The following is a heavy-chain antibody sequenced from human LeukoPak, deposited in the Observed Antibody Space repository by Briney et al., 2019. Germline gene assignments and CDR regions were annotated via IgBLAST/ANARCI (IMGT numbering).Heavy chain of an antibody. J-gene: IGHJ4*02. V-gene: IGHV4-39*01. CDR2: LYYSGST. CDR3: ARLWRSGSDY. CDR1: GGSISSSSYY. Sequence: KPSETLSLTCTISGGSISSSSYYWGWIRQPPGKGLEWIGSLYYSGSTYYNPSLKSRVTISVDTSKLSLKLTSVTAADTAVYYCARLWRSGSDYWGQGTLVTVSS. D-gene: IGHD2-15*01.